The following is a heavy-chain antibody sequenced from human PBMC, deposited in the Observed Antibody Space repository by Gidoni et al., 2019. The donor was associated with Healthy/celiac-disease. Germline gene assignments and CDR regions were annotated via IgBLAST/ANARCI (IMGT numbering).Heavy chain of an antibody. V-gene: IGHV3-9*01. CDR3: AKDRTVVTPFDAFDI. CDR2: ISWNSGSI. D-gene: IGHD2-21*02. J-gene: IGHJ3*02. Sequence: EVQLVESGGGLVQPGRSLRLSCAASGFTFDDYAMHWVRQAPGKGLEWVSGISWNSGSIGYADSVKGRFTISRDNAKNSLYLQMNSLRAEDTALYYCAKDRTVVTPFDAFDIWGQGTMVTVSS. CDR1: GFTFDDYA.